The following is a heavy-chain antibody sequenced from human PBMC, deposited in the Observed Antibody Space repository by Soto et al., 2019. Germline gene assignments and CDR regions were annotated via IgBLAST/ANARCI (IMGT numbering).Heavy chain of an antibody. CDR2: ISSSSSYI. D-gene: IGHD5-18*01. V-gene: IGHV3-21*01. J-gene: IGHJ4*02. CDR3: ARGRTATRGHDY. Sequence: EVQLVESGGGLVKPGGSLRLSCAASGFTFSSYSMNWVRQAPGKGLEWVSSISSSSSYIYYADSVKGRFTISRGNAKNSLYLQMNSLRAEDTAVYYCARGRTATRGHDYWGQGTLVTVSS. CDR1: GFTFSSYS.